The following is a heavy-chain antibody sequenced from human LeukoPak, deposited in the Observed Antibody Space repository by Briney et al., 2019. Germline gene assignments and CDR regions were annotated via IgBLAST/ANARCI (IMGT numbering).Heavy chain of an antibody. D-gene: IGHD6-6*01. CDR1: GFTVSTYA. Sequence: GGSLRLSCAASGFTVSTYAMHWVRQAPGKGLEWVAIISYDGGSTSYADSVKGRFTISRDNSKNTLYLQMSSLRTEDTAVYYCAKIEGSSSYYFDYWGQGTLVTVSS. V-gene: IGHV3-30*18. CDR2: ISYDGGST. CDR3: AKIEGSSSYYFDY. J-gene: IGHJ4*02.